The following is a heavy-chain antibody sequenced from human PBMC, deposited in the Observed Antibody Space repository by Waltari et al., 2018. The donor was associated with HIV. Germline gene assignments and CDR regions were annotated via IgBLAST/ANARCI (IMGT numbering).Heavy chain of an antibody. CDR1: GGSFSGYY. Sequence: QVQLQQWGAGLLKPSETLSLTCAVYGGSFSGYYWSWIRQPPGKGLEWIGEIKHSGSTNYNPSLKSRVTISVDTSKNQFSLKLSSVTAADAAVYFCARGTVYCSGGICYSRFSDYWGQGTLVTVSS. CDR3: ARGTVYCSGGICYSRFSDY. V-gene: IGHV4-34*01. D-gene: IGHD2-15*01. J-gene: IGHJ4*02. CDR2: IKHSGST.